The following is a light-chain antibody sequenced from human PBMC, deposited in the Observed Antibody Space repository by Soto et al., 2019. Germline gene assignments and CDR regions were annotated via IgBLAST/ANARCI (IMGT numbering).Light chain of an antibody. J-gene: IGLJ1*01. V-gene: IGLV2-14*01. CDR3: SDFTSRSTPFV. CDR1: SSKVGAYNY. CDR2: DVT. Sequence: QSALTQPASVSGSPGQSITISCAGTSSKVGAYNYVAWYQQHPGKAPKLIVYDVTNQPSGVANRFSGSKSGNTASLTISGLQAEGEADYFCSDFTSRSTPFVFGTGTKVTVL.